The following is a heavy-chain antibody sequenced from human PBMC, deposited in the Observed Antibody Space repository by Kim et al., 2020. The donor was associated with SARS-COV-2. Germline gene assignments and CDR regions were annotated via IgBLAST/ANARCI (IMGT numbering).Heavy chain of an antibody. CDR2: FDPEDGET. V-gene: IGHV1-24*01. Sequence: ASVKVSCKVSGYTLTELSMHWVRQAPGKGLEWMGGFDPEDGETIYAQKFQGRVTMTEDTSTDTAYMELSSLRSEDTAVYYCATDNRGYSGYDYNYYFDYWGQGTLVTVSS. CDR1: GYTLTELS. J-gene: IGHJ4*02. CDR3: ATDNRGYSGYDYNYYFDY. D-gene: IGHD5-12*01.